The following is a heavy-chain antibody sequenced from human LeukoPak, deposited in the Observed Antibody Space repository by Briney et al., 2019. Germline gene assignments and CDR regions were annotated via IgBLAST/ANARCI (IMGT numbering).Heavy chain of an antibody. J-gene: IGHJ4*02. CDR3: SRESGAFCPFGY. CDR1: GGSISSTNW. Sequence: SETLSLTCGVSGGSISSTNWWSLVRQPPGQGLEWIGEISLTGETNYNPSLNGRVTMSLDKSRNQLSLSLTSVTDADTAIYYCSRESGAFCPFGYWGQGTLVIVPP. CDR2: ISLTGET. D-gene: IGHD1-26*01. V-gene: IGHV4-4*02.